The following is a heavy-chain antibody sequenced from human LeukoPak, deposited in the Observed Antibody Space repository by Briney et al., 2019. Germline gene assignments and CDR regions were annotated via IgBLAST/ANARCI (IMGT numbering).Heavy chain of an antibody. CDR1: GYTFTSYG. CDR2: ISAYNGNT. CDR3: ARCGDSCGYSGYDYAFDI. J-gene: IGHJ3*02. D-gene: IGHD5-12*01. V-gene: IGHV1-18*01. Sequence: ASVKVSCKASGYTFTSYGISWVRQAPGQGLEWMGWISAYNGNTNYAQKLQGRVTMTTDTSTSTAYMELRSLRSDDTAVYYCARCGDSCGYSGYDYAFDIWGQGTMVTVSS.